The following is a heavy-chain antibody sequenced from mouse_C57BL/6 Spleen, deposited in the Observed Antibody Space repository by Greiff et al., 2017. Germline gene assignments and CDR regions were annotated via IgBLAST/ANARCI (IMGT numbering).Heavy chain of an antibody. J-gene: IGHJ4*01. CDR3: TRAPPYYYAMDY. Sequence: EVQVVESGEGLVKPGGSLKLSCAASGFTFSSYAMSWVRQTPEKRLEWVAYISSGGDYIYYADTVKGRFTISRDNARNTLYLQMSSLKSEDTAMYYCTRAPPYYYAMDYWGQGTSVTVSS. V-gene: IGHV5-9-1*02. CDR1: GFTFSSYA. CDR2: ISSGGDYI.